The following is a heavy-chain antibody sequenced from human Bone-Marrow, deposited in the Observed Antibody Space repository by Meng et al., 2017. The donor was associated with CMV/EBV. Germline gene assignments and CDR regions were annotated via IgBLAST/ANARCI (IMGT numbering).Heavy chain of an antibody. CDR3: AKDPGRITIFGVVQGNYYYYYGMDV. J-gene: IGHJ6*02. CDR2: IRYDGSNK. V-gene: IGHV3-30*02. D-gene: IGHD3-3*01. CDR1: GFTFSSYG. Sequence: EGSLRLSCAASGFTFSSYGMHWVRQAPGKGLEWVAFIRYDGSNKYYADSVKGRFTISRDNSKNTLYLQMNSLRAEDTAVYYCAKDPGRITIFGVVQGNYYYYYGMDVWGQGTTVTVSS.